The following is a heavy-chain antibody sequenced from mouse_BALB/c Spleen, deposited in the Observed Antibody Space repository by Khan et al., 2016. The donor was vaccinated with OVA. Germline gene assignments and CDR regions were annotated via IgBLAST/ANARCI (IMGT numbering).Heavy chain of an antibody. V-gene: IGHV3-2*02. CDR3: ARKVYYGYSVDY. CDR1: GYSITSNYA. J-gene: IGHJ4*01. CDR2: ISYSGST. D-gene: IGHD1-1*01. Sequence: VQLKESGPGLVKPSQSLSLTCTVTGYSITSNYAWNWIRQFPGNKLEWMGYISYSGSTSYNPSLTSRISITRDTSKNQFFLQLNSVTTEDVATCYCARKVYYGYSVDYLGQGTSVNVSS.